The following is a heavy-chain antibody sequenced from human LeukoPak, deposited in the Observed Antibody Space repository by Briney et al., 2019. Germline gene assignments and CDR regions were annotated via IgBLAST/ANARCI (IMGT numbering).Heavy chain of an antibody. CDR3: ANYDSSGYGRDLDY. CDR2: IRYDGSNK. D-gene: IGHD3-22*01. CDR1: GFTFSSYG. V-gene: IGHV3-30*02. J-gene: IGHJ4*02. Sequence: GGSLRLSCAASGFTFSSYGMHWVRQAPGKGLEWVAFIRYDGSNKYYADSVKGRFTISRDNSKNTLYLQMNSLRAEDTAVNYCANYDSSGYGRDLDYWGQGTLVTVSS.